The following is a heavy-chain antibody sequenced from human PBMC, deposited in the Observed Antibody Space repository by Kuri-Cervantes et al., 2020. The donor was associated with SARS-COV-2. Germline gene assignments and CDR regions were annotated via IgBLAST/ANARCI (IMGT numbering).Heavy chain of an antibody. CDR3: PRHVIAASPQRYYYYYMDD. V-gene: IGHV4-34*10. Sequence: TYALACAFYHEAFSGYYGSWLRQSPEKGLEWIGQINHSSSTNYNPALESRTTMSVDTSKNQFSLKLSSVTAADTAVYYCPRHVIAASPQRYYYYYMDDWGQGTPVTVSS. J-gene: IGHJ6*03. CDR2: INHSSST. CDR1: HEAFSGYY. D-gene: IGHD6-6*01.